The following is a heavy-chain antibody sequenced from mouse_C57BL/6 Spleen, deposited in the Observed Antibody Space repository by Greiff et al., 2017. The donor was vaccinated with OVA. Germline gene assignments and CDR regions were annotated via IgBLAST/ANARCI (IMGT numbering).Heavy chain of an antibody. CDR3: ARCPHSPYGSCYFGD. CDR1: GYTFTSYW. D-gene: IGHD1-1*01. Sequence: QVQLQQPGAELVKPGASVKLSCTASGYTFTSYWMHWVKQRPGQGLEWIGMIHPNSGSTNYTEKFKSKATMTADKSSSTAYMQLSSLTSEDSAVYTGARCPHSPYGSCYFGDWGKGTTLTVAS. CDR2: IHPNSGST. V-gene: IGHV1-64*01. J-gene: IGHJ2*01.